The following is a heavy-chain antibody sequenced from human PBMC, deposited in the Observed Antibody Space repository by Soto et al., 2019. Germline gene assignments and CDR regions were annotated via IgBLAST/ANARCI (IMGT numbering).Heavy chain of an antibody. D-gene: IGHD3-16*01. J-gene: IGHJ5*02. CDR1: GFAFSGSA. V-gene: IGHV3-73*01. Sequence: GGSLRLSCAASGFAFSGSAMYWVRQASGKGPEWVGRIRSKGHNYATEYAASVKGRFTISRDDSKNTAYLQMNSLQTEDTAVYYCTRDLFSYDYSGILWFDPWGQGTLVTVS. CDR2: IRSKGHNYAT. CDR3: TRDLFSYDYSGILWFDP.